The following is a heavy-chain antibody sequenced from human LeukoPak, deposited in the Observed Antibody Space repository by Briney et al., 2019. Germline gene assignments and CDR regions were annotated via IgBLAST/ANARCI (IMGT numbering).Heavy chain of an antibody. D-gene: IGHD6-13*01. Sequence: GGSLRLSCAASGFTFSSYGMSWVRQAPGKGLEWVSGIRAGGDNTYYADSVKGRFTISRDNSKNTLYLQMNSLRAEDTAVYFCAKGTSGIIAGGHDYYMDVWGKGTTVTISS. J-gene: IGHJ6*03. CDR1: GFTFSSYG. CDR3: AKGTSGIIAGGHDYYMDV. CDR2: IRAGGDNT. V-gene: IGHV3-23*01.